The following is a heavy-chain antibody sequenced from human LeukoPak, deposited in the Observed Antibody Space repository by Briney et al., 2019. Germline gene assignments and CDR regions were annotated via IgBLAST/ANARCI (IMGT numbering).Heavy chain of an antibody. CDR3: ARHVGYCSTTSCPIWFDP. D-gene: IGHD2-2*01. CDR2: IYHSGST. CDR1: GGSISSGGYS. V-gene: IGHV4-30-2*01. J-gene: IGHJ5*02. Sequence: SETLSLTCAVSGGSISSGGYSWSWIRQPPGKGLEWIGYIYHSGSTYYNPSLKSRVTISVDTSKNQFSLKLSSVTAADTAVYYCARHVGYCSTTSCPIWFDPWGQGTLVTVSS.